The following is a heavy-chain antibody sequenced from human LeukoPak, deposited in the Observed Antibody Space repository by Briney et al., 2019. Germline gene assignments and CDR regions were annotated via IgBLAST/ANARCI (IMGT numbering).Heavy chain of an antibody. Sequence: SETLSLTCAVYVESFSGHYWSWIRQPPGKGLEWIGEINHSGTTNYNPSLKSRVTMSVDTSKNQFSLKLSSVTAADTAVYYCARDYDSSGYYYVYWFDPWGQGTLVTVSS. V-gene: IGHV4-34*01. CDR3: ARDYDSSGYYYVYWFDP. CDR1: VESFSGHY. CDR2: INHSGTT. D-gene: IGHD3-22*01. J-gene: IGHJ5*02.